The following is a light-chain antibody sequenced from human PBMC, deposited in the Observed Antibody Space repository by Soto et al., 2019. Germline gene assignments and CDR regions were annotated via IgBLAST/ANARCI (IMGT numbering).Light chain of an antibody. J-gene: IGKJ5*01. CDR3: QQYDNSIT. Sequence: EIVLTQSPETLSLSPGESATLSCRASQSVSSNYLAWYQQKPGQAPRLLIYGASSRATGIPDKFSGSGSGTEFTLTISRLEPEDFAVFYCQQYDNSITFGQGTRLEIE. CDR1: QSVSSNY. V-gene: IGKV3-20*01. CDR2: GAS.